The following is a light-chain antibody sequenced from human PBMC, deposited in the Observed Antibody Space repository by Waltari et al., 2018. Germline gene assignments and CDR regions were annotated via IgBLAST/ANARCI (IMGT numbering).Light chain of an antibody. CDR1: QSVLYSSNNKNY. J-gene: IGKJ3*01. V-gene: IGKV4-1*01. Sequence: DIVITQSPDSLDVSLGERATINCKSSQSVLYSSNNKNYLAWYQQKPGQPPKLLIYWASTRESGVPDRFSGSGSGTDFTLTISSLQAEDVAVYYCQQYYSTPLTFGPGTKVDIK. CDR3: QQYYSTPLT. CDR2: WAS.